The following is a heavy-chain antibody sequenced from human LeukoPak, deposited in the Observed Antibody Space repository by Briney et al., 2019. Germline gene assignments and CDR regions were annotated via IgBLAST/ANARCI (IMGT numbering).Heavy chain of an antibody. V-gene: IGHV3-9*01. CDR1: GFTFDDYA. CDR3: AKDTPPVGGDFDY. CDR2: ISWNSGSI. Sequence: PGGSLRLSCAASGFTFDDYAMHWVRQAPGKGLEWVSGISWNSGSIGYADSVKGRFTISRDNAKNSLYLQMNSLRAEDTALYYCAKDTPPVGGDFDYWGQGTLVTVSS. J-gene: IGHJ4*02. D-gene: IGHD2-21*01.